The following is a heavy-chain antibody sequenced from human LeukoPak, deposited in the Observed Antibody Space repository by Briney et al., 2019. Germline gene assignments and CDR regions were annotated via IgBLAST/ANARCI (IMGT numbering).Heavy chain of an antibody. CDR1: XYTFTGYY. D-gene: IGHD5-18*01. CDR3: ARDKGYSYGFDY. Sequence: SXXASXYTFTGYYMHWVRQAPGQGLEWMGWINPNSGGTNYAQKFQGRVTMTRDTSISTAYMELSRLRSDDTAVYYCARDKGYSYGFDYWGQGTLVTVSS. CDR2: INPNSGGT. J-gene: IGHJ4*02. V-gene: IGHV1-2*02.